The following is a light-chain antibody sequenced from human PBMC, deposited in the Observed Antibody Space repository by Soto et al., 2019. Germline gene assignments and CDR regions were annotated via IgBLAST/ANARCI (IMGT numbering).Light chain of an antibody. Sequence: DIQMTQSPSSLSASVGDRVTITCQASQDIRQNLNWYQQKPGKVPKLLIHDASNVETGVASRFSGSGSGTDFTFTISSLQAEDFATYYCQQYEGVPLITFGPGTKVDMK. J-gene: IGKJ3*01. CDR3: QQYEGVPLIT. CDR2: DAS. CDR1: QDIRQN. V-gene: IGKV1-33*01.